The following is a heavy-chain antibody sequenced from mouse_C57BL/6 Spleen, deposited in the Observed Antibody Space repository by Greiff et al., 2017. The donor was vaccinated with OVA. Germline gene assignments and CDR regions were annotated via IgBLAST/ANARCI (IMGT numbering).Heavy chain of an antibody. CDR3: ARVGDYTFYFDY. D-gene: IGHD2-4*01. V-gene: IGHV2-9-1*01. J-gene: IGHJ2*01. CDR1: GFSLTSYA. CDR2: IWPGGGT. Sequence: VQLQQSGPGLVAPSQSLSITCTVSGFSLTSYAISWVRQPPGKGLEWLGVIWPGGGTNYNSALKSRLSISKDNSKRQDFLKMNSLQTDDTARYYCARVGDYTFYFDYWGQGTTLTVSS.